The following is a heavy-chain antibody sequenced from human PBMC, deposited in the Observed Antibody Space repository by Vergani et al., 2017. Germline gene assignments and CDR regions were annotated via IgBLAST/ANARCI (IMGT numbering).Heavy chain of an antibody. V-gene: IGHV3-30*18. CDR2: ISYDGSNK. D-gene: IGHD2-2*01. CDR1: GFTFSSYG. J-gene: IGHJ6*02. Sequence: QVQLVESGGGVVQPGRSLRLSCAASGFTFSSYGMHWVRQAPGKGLEWVAVISYDGSNKYYADSVKGRFTISRDNSKNTLYLQMNSLRAEDTAVYYCAKDRAAAARYYYDYGMDVWGQGTTVTVSS. CDR3: AKDRAAAARYYYDYGMDV.